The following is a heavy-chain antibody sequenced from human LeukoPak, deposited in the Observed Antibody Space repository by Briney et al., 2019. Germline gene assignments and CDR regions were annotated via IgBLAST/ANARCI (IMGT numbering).Heavy chain of an antibody. CDR1: GYTLTELS. D-gene: IGHD2-2*01. CDR2: FDPEDGET. J-gene: IGHJ4*02. Sequence: PGASVKVSCKVSGYTLTELSMHWVRQAPGKGLEWMGGFDPEDGETIYAQKFQGRVTMTEDTSTDTAYMELSSLRSEDTAVYYCATDIAGERLDCSSTSCYVVDYWGQGTLVTISS. V-gene: IGHV1-24*01. CDR3: ATDIAGERLDCSSTSCYVVDY.